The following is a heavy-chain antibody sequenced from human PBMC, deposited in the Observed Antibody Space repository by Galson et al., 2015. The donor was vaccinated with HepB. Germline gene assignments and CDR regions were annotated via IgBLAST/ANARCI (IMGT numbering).Heavy chain of an antibody. V-gene: IGHV1-18*01. J-gene: IGHJ4*02. CDR2: ISAYNGNT. Sequence: CKASGYTFTNYGISWVRQAPGQGLEWMGWISAYNGNTNYAQKFQGRVTMTTDTSTSTAYMELRSLRSDDTAVYYCAKGGYYTPFDYWGQGTLVTVSS. CDR1: GYTFTNYG. CDR3: AKGGYYTPFDY. D-gene: IGHD3-3*01.